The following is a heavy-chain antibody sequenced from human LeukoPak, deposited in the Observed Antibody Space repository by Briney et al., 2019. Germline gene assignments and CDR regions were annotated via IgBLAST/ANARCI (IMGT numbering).Heavy chain of an antibody. D-gene: IGHD6-19*01. J-gene: IGHJ4*02. CDR2: ISYDGSNK. CDR1: GFTFSSYA. CDR3: ARALSSGRLDY. Sequence: PGRSLRLSCAASGFTFSSYAMHWVRQAPGKGLGWVAVISYDGSNKYYADSVEGRFTISRDNSKNTLYLQMNSLRAEDTAVYYCARALSSGRLDYWGQGTLVTVSS. V-gene: IGHV3-30-3*01.